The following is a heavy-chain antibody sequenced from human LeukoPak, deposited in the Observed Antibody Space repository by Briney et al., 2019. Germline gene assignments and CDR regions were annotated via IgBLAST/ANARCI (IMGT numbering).Heavy chain of an antibody. D-gene: IGHD2-2*01. Sequence: GGSLRLSCAASGFTFSDYYMSWIRQAPGKGLEWVSYISSSGSTIYYADSVKSRFTISRDNAKNSLYLQMNSLRAEDTAVYYCASRGALYCSSTSCAFDIWGQGTMVTVSS. CDR3: ASRGALYCSSTSCAFDI. V-gene: IGHV3-11*04. CDR1: GFTFSDYY. J-gene: IGHJ3*02. CDR2: ISSSGSTI.